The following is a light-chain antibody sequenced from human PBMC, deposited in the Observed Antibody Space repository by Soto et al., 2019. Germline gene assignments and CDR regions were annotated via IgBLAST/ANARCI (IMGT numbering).Light chain of an antibody. CDR3: QQYYTYPNI. J-gene: IGKJ2*01. CDR1: QNIRSL. CDR2: DSS. V-gene: IGKV1-5*01. Sequence: DFQMTQSPSTLSSSVLDRVTITCRASQNIRSLLSWFHQKPGKAPKLLIYDSSTLESGVPSRFRASGSGTEFTITISSMQPDDFAMYYCQQYYTYPNIFGQGTKVDIK.